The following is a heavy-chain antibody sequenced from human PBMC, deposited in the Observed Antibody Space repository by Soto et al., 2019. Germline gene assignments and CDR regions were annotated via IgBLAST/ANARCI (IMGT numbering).Heavy chain of an antibody. D-gene: IGHD2-15*01. CDR2: FDPEDGET. Sequence: APVKVSCKVSGYTLTEFLIHWLRQAPGKGLEWMGGFDPEDGETIYAQKFQGRVTMTEDTSTDTAYMELSSLRSEDTAVYYCATGRRWYNWFDPWGQGTLVTVSS. J-gene: IGHJ5*02. CDR1: GYTLTEFL. CDR3: ATGRRWYNWFDP. V-gene: IGHV1-24*01.